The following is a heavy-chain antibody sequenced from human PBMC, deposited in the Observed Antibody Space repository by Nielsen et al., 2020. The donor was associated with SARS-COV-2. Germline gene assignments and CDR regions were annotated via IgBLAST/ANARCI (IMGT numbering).Heavy chain of an antibody. CDR3: ARAMATTYYWYFDL. D-gene: IGHD5-24*01. J-gene: IGHJ2*01. CDR1: GFTFSASA. CDR2: ISYDGSNK. Sequence: GGSLRLSCVASGFTFSASAIHWVRQAPGKGLEWVAVISYDGSNKYYADSVKGRFTISRDNSKNTLYLQMNSLRAEDTAVYYCARAMATTYYWYFDLWGRGTLVTVSS. V-gene: IGHV3-30*03.